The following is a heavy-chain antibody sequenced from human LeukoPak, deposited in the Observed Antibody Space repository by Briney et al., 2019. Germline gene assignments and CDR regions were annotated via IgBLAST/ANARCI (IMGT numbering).Heavy chain of an antibody. CDR2: INHSGST. D-gene: IGHD6-19*01. CDR3: ARGPAPPPSIAVAGTEDY. Sequence: SETLSLTCAVYGGSFSGYYWSWIRQPPGKGLEWIGEINHSGSTNYNPSLKSRVTISVDTSKNQFSLKLSSVTAADTAVYYCARGPAPPPSIAVAGTEDYWGQGTLVTVSS. J-gene: IGHJ4*02. V-gene: IGHV4-34*01. CDR1: GGSFSGYY.